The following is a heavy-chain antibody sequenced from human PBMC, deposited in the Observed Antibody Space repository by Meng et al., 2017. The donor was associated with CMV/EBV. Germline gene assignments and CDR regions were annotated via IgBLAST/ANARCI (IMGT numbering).Heavy chain of an antibody. J-gene: IGHJ4*02. D-gene: IGHD2-2*01. Sequence: GESLKISCAASGFTFSSYAIHWVRQAPGKGLEWVALISSDGSNKDYADSVKGRFTISRDNSKNTLSLQMNSLRTEDTAVYYCARGGGFCSVAGCYGIDYWGQGTVVTVSS. V-gene: IGHV3-30-3*01. CDR2: ISSDGSNK. CDR3: ARGGGFCSVAGCYGIDY. CDR1: GFTFSSYA.